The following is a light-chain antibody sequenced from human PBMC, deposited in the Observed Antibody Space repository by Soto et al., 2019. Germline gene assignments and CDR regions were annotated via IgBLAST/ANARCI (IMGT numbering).Light chain of an antibody. CDR1: QSVSRNF. Sequence: EIVLTQSPGTLSLSPGARATLSCRASQSVSRNFLVWYQQKPGQAPRLLIYGASSRATGIPDRFSGSGSGTDFTLTISRLEPEDFAVYYCQQYGSSPLTFGGGTKVDIK. J-gene: IGKJ4*01. CDR3: QQYGSSPLT. V-gene: IGKV3-20*01. CDR2: GAS.